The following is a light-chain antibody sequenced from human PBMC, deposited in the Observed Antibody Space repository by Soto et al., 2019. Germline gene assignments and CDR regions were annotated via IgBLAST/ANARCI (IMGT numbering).Light chain of an antibody. J-gene: IGKJ1*01. CDR1: QSVSSSY. Sequence: EIVLTQSPGTLSLSPGERATLSCRASQSVSSSYLAWYQQKPGQAPRLLIYGASSRATGIPDRFSGSGSGTDFTLTISRLEPEDFAGYYCQQYGSSRRTFGQGTKVEI. CDR3: QQYGSSRRT. CDR2: GAS. V-gene: IGKV3-20*01.